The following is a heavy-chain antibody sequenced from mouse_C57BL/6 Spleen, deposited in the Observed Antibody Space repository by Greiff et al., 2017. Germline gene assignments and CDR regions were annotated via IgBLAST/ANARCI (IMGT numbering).Heavy chain of an antibody. CDR3: ARGGGPYGNYGAMDY. J-gene: IGHJ4*01. V-gene: IGHV1-78*01. CDR2: IYPRDGST. D-gene: IGHD2-1*01. CDR1: GYTFTDHT. Sequence: VQLQQSDAELVKPGASVKISCKVSGYTFTDHTIHWMQQRPEQGLEWIGYIYPRDGSTKYNEKFKGKATLTADKSSSTAYMQLNSLTSEDSAGYFCARGGGPYGNYGAMDYWGQGTSVTVSS.